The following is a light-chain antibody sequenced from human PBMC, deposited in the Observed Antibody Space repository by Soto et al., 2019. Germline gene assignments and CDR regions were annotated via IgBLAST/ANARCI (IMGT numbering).Light chain of an antibody. CDR3: QQYYRPWT. CDR1: QSVLYSSNNKNY. CDR2: WAS. Sequence: DIVMTQSPDSLAVSLGERATINCKSSQSVLYSSNNKNYLAWYQQKPGQPPKLLIYWASTRESGVPDRFSGSRPGTDFTLTISSLQAEDVAVYYCQQYYRPWTFGQGTKVEIK. J-gene: IGKJ1*01. V-gene: IGKV4-1*01.